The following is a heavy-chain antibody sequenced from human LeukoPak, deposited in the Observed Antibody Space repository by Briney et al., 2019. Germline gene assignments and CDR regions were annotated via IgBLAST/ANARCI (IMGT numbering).Heavy chain of an antibody. CDR2: FDPEDGET. V-gene: IGHV1-24*01. Sequence: ASVKVSCTVSGYTLTELSMHWVRQAPGKGLEWMGGFDPEDGETIYAQKFQGRVTMTEDTSTDTAYMELSSLRSEDTAVYYCVRSGSYSLDYYYGMDVWGQGTTVTVSS. D-gene: IGHD3-10*01. CDR3: VRSGSYSLDYYYGMDV. CDR1: GYTLTELS. J-gene: IGHJ6*02.